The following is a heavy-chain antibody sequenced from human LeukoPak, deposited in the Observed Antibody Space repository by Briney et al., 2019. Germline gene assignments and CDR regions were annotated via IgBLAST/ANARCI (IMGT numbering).Heavy chain of an antibody. CDR2: ISGYNGDT. D-gene: IGHD4-17*01. V-gene: IGHV1-18*01. CDR3: ARGYGDYAY. J-gene: IGHJ4*02. Sequence: ASVKVSCKASGYTFTKYGISWVRQAPGQGLEWLGWISGYNGDTNYAQRLQGRVTMTKDTSSSTVYMELSSLRSEDTAVYYCARGYGDYAYWGQGTLVTVSS. CDR1: GYTFTKYG.